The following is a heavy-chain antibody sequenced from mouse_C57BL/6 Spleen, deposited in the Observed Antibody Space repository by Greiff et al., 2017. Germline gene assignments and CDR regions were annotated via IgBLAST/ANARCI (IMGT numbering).Heavy chain of an antibody. V-gene: IGHV2-2*01. D-gene: IGHD5-1-1*01. J-gene: IGHJ2*01. CDR1: GFSLTSYG. CDR2: IWSGGST. Sequence: VQLQQSGPGLVQPSQSLSITCTVSGFSLTSYGVHWVRQSPGKGLEWLGVIWSGGSTDYNAAFISRLSISKDNSKSQVFFKMNSLQADATAIYYCARNLDTHFDYWGQGTTLTVSS. CDR3: ARNLDTHFDY.